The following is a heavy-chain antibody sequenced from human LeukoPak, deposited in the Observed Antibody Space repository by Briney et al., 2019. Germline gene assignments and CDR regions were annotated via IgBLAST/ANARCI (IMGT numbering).Heavy chain of an antibody. CDR3: TRGTTDIVADVSDAFDI. CDR2: ISYDARNK. J-gene: IGHJ3*02. V-gene: IGHV3-30*03. Sequence: PGGSLRLSCAASGFTFSSYGMHWVRQAPGKGLEWVAAISYDARNKYYAVSVRGRFTISRDNSRNTLFLQLNSLKVEDTAVYFCTRGTTDIVADVSDAFDIWGQGSVVTVSS. CDR1: GFTFSSYG. D-gene: IGHD5-12*01.